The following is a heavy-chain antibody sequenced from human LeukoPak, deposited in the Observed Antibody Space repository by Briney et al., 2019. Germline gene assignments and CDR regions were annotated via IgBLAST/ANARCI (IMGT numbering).Heavy chain of an antibody. Sequence: GGSLRLSCTASGFTLSAYTMSWVRQAPGKGLEWVAKMKEDGTDESYVDSVKGRFTISRENAKNSLYLQMNGLRAEDTAVYYCARGGQSRFDSWGQGTLVTVSS. D-gene: IGHD2-15*01. J-gene: IGHJ4*02. CDR3: ARGGQSRFDS. CDR1: GFTLSAYT. CDR2: MKEDGTDE. V-gene: IGHV3-7*01.